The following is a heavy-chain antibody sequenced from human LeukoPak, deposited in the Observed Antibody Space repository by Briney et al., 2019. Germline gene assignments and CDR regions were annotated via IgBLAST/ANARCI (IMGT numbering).Heavy chain of an antibody. CDR3: ARAEIELLWFGESKPKWFDY. CDR1: GVTFSSYS. V-gene: IGHV4-34*01. Sequence: PGGSLRLSCAASGVTFSSYSMNWIRQPPGKGLEWIGEINHGGDTNYNPSLKSRVTISVDTSKNQFSLKLSSVTAAETAVYYCARAEIELLWFGESKPKWFDYWGQGTLVTVSS. D-gene: IGHD3-10*01. CDR2: INHGGDT. J-gene: IGHJ4*02.